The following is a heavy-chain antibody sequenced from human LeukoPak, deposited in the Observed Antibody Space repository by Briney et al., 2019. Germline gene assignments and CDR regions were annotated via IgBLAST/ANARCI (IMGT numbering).Heavy chain of an antibody. V-gene: IGHV3-21*01. D-gene: IGHD3-22*01. CDR2: ISSSSSYI. CDR3: ASGGGWSMIVVDIDY. CDR1: GFTFSSYS. Sequence: PGGSLRLSCAASGFTFSSYSMNWVRQAPGKGLEWVSSISSSSSYIYYADSVKGRFTISRDNAKNSLYLQMNSLRAEDTAVYYCASGGGWSMIVVDIDYWGQGTLVTVSS. J-gene: IGHJ4*02.